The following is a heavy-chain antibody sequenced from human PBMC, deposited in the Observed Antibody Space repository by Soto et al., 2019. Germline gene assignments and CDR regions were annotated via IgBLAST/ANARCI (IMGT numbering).Heavy chain of an antibody. V-gene: IGHV4-31*03. CDR1: GGAISRGGYY. D-gene: IGHD6-19*01. Sequence: SETLSLTCTVSGGAISRGGYYWSWIRHHPGKGLEWIGYSYYSGSTYYNPSLKSRVTISVDTSKNQFSLKLSSVTAADTAVYCCARVSGGWWQLADWGQGTLVHVAS. J-gene: IGHJ4*02. CDR3: ARVSGGWWQLAD. CDR2: SYYSGST.